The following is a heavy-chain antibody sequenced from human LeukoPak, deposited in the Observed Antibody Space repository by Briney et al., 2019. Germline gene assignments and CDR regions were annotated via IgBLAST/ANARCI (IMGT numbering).Heavy chain of an antibody. D-gene: IGHD1-26*01. Sequence: SETLSLTCTVSGGSISSGDYYWSWIRQPPGKGLEWIGYIYYSGSTYYNPSLKGRVTISVDRSKNQFSLRLTSVTAADTAVFYCARGGVGPTTNWFDPWGQGTLVTVSS. CDR3: ARGGVGPTTNWFDP. J-gene: IGHJ5*02. CDR1: GGSISSGDYY. CDR2: IYYSGST. V-gene: IGHV4-30-4*01.